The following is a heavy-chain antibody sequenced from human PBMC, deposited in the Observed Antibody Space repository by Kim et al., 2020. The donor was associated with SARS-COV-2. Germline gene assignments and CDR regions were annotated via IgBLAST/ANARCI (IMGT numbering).Heavy chain of an antibody. CDR2: FDPEDGET. V-gene: IGHV1-24*01. CDR1: GYTLTELS. CDR3: ATTPGFGVGDGNYYYYGMDV. D-gene: IGHD3-3*01. Sequence: ASVKVSCKVSGYTLTELSMHWVRQAPGKGLEWMGGFDPEDGETIYAQKFQGRVTMTEDTSTDTAYMELSSLRSEDTAVYYCATTPGFGVGDGNYYYYGMDVWGQGTTVTVSS. J-gene: IGHJ6*02.